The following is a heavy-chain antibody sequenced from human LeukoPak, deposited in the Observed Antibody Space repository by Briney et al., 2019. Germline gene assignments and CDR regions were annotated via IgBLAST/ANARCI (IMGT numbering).Heavy chain of an antibody. CDR2: MYLGGTT. D-gene: IGHD6-19*01. CDR1: GGSISSLNL. V-gene: IGHV4-4*02. J-gene: IGHJ4*02. CDR3: AGLEGRYSTDWFYFFDY. Sequence: SETLSLTCIVSGGSISSLNLWSWLRQPPGKGLEWIGEMYLGGTTNFNPCLKSRVTILIDKSKNQLSLQLTSVTAADTAVYYCAGLEGRYSTDWFYFFDYWGQGALVTVSS.